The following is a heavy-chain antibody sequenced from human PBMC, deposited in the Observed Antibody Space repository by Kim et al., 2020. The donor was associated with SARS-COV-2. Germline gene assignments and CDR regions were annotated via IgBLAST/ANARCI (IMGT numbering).Heavy chain of an antibody. J-gene: IGHJ4*02. D-gene: IGHD3-10*01. CDR3: AKGVLSM. V-gene: IGHV3-23*01. CDR1: GFPFSSHA. CDR2: ISRSGNNT. Sequence: GGSLRLSCAATGFPFSSHAMSWVRQAPGKGLEWVSTISRSGNNTYYTDSVKGRFTISRDNSKNTLYVQMNSLRAEDTAVYYCAKGVLSMWGQGTLVTVSS.